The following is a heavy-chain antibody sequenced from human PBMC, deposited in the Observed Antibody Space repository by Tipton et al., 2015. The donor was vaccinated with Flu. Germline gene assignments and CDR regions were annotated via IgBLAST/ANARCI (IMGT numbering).Heavy chain of an antibody. CDR1: GGSISSGNYY. Sequence: LRLPCSVSGGSISSGNYYWNWIRQPAGKGLEWIGRIYTSGSTDYNPSFKSRATISADTSKNQFSLRLSSVTAADTAVYFCAKRGETWGQGTMVTVSS. D-gene: IGHD3-10*01. CDR3: AKRGET. V-gene: IGHV4-61*02. J-gene: IGHJ3*01. CDR2: IYTSGST.